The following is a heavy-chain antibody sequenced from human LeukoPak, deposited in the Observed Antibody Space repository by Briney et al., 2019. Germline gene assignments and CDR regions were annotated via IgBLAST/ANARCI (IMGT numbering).Heavy chain of an antibody. CDR3: AKDDSFHLGYMDV. Sequence: PGGSLRLSCAASGFTFSSYGMHLVRHAPGQGLEWVAFIRYDGSNKYYADSVKGRFTISRDNSKNTLYLQMNSLRAEDTAVYYCAKDDSFHLGYMDVWGKGTTVTVSS. CDR2: IRYDGSNK. CDR1: GFTFSSYG. J-gene: IGHJ6*03. D-gene: IGHD2-21*01. V-gene: IGHV3-30*02.